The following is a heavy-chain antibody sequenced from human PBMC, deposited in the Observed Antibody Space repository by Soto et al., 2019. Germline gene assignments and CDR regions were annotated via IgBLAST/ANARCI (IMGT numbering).Heavy chain of an antibody. D-gene: IGHD3-16*01. Sequence: QVQLVQSGAEVKKPGASVKVSCKASGYTFNDYYIHWVRQAPGQGLEGMGWINPKSGGTNFAQKFQGRVTLTRDTSITTAYMAVSRLRTDDTAVYYCATLGAGAFDYWGQGSLVTVSS. CDR1: GYTFNDYY. V-gene: IGHV1-2*02. J-gene: IGHJ4*02. CDR3: ATLGAGAFDY. CDR2: INPKSGGT.